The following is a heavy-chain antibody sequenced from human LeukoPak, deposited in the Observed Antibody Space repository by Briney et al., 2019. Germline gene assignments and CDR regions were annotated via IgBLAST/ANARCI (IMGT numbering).Heavy chain of an antibody. J-gene: IGHJ2*01. Sequence: ETDPHIRTVSGGSIRSYYRSWIGQPPGKGLEWIGYIYSSGSTNYNPSLKSRVTMSVDTSKNQFSLKLTSVTAADTAVYYCASLTSAGWYFDLWG. CDR1: GGSIRSYY. CDR2: IYSSGST. CDR3: ASLTSAGWYFDL. V-gene: IGHV4-59*08.